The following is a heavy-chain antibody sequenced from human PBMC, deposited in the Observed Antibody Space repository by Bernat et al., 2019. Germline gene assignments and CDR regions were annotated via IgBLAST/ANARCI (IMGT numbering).Heavy chain of an antibody. V-gene: IGHV3-66*01. Sequence: EVQLVESGGGLVQPGGSLRLFCAASGFTVSSNYMSWVRQAPGKGLEWVSVIYSGGSTYYADSVKGRFTISRDNSENTLYLQMNSRRAEDTAVDYCPSDDYGWGSYRSPFGYWGEGTLVTVSS. D-gene: IGHD3-16*02. J-gene: IGHJ4*02. CDR2: IYSGGST. CDR1: GFTVSSNY. CDR3: PSDDYGWGSYRSPFGY.